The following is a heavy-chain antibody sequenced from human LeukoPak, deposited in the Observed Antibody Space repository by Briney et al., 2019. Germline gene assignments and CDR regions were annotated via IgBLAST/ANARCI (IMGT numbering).Heavy chain of an antibody. Sequence: ASVKVSCKASGYTFTGYYMHWVRQAPGPGLEWMGWINPNSGGTNYAQTFQGRVTMTRDTSNSTAYMQLSRLRSDDTAVYYCARTGDYASAWGQGTLVTVSS. CDR2: INPNSGGT. J-gene: IGHJ4*02. CDR3: ARTGDYASA. D-gene: IGHD4-17*01. CDR1: GYTFTGYY. V-gene: IGHV1-2*02.